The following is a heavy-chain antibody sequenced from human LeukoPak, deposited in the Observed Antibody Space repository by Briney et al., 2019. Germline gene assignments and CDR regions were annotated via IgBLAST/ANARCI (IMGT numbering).Heavy chain of an antibody. CDR1: GYTFTSYA. D-gene: IGHD6-13*01. V-gene: IGHV1-3*01. CDR3: ARGSGWYWGRSYYFDY. CDR2: INAGNGNT. Sequence: ASVTVSCKASGYTFTSYAMHWVRQAPGQRLEWMGWINAGNGNTKYSQKFQGRVTITRDTSASTAYMELSSLRSEVTAVYYCARGSGWYWGRSYYFDYWGQGTLVTVSS. J-gene: IGHJ4*02.